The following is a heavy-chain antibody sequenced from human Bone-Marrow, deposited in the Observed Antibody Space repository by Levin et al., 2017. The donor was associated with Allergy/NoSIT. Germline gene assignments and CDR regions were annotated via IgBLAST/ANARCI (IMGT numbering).Heavy chain of an antibody. CDR2: ISSIGNT. CDR3: ARRGYSYGFDYDALDV. V-gene: IGHV4-59*01. D-gene: IGHD5-18*01. Sequence: SETLSLICTVSGVSISSYYWSWIRQPPGKGPEWIGYISSIGNTNYNPSLKSRLTITVDTSKNQFSLKLTSVTAADTAAYYCARRGYSYGFDYDALDVWGQGTMVTVSA. CDR1: GVSISSYY. J-gene: IGHJ3*01.